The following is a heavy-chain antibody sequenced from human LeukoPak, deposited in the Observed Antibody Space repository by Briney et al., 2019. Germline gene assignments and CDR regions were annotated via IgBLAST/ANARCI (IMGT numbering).Heavy chain of an antibody. CDR2: ISAYNGNT. D-gene: IGHD2-15*01. CDR1: GYTFTSYG. J-gene: IGHJ5*02. CDR3: ARDRCSGGSCYSVRFDP. Sequence: ASVKVSCKASGYTFTSYGISWVRQAPGQGLEWMGWISAYNGNTNYAQKLQGRATMTTDTSTSTAYMELRSLRSDDTAVYYCARDRCSGGSCYSVRFDPWGQGTLVTVSS. V-gene: IGHV1-18*01.